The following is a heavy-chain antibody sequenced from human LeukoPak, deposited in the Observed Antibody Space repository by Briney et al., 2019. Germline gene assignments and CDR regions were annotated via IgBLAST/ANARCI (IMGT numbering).Heavy chain of an antibody. D-gene: IGHD1-26*01. Sequence: PSETLSLTCTVSGGSISSYYWSWIRQPAGKGLEWIGRIYTSGSTNYNPSLKSRVTMSVDTSKNQFSLKLSSVTAADTAVYYCARAQGRTVGATQYYYYYCYMDVWGKGTTVTVSS. CDR3: ARAQGRTVGATQYYYYYCYMDV. CDR2: IYTSGST. J-gene: IGHJ6*03. V-gene: IGHV4-4*07. CDR1: GGSISSYY.